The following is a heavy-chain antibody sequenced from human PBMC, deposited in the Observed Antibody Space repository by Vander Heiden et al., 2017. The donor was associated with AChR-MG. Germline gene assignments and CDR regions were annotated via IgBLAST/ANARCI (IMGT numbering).Heavy chain of an antibody. V-gene: IGHV4-34*01. J-gene: IGHJ4*02. CDR3: ARQTTPGDYDSSGSFDY. D-gene: IGHD3-22*01. Sequence: QVQLQQWGAGLLKPSETLSLPSAAYGGSFSGDYWSWIRQPPGKGLEWIGEINHNGSSNYNPSLKSRVTIAVDTTKNQFSLKLSSVTAADTAVYYWARQTTPGDYDSSGSFDYWGQGTLVTVSS. CDR1: GGSFSGDY. CDR2: INHNGSS.